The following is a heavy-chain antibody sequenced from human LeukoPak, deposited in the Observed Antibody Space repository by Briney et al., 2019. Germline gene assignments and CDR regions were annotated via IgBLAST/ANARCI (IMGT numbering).Heavy chain of an antibody. D-gene: IGHD6-6*01. CDR1: GFTFRSYW. Sequence: GGSLRLSCAASGFTFRSYWMSWVRQAPGKGLEWVSAISGSGGSTYYADSVKGRFTISRDNSKNTLYLQMNSLRAEDTAVYYCAKAARPRPGPVYFDYWGQGTLVTVSS. J-gene: IGHJ4*02. CDR2: ISGSGGST. V-gene: IGHV3-23*01. CDR3: AKAARPRPGPVYFDY.